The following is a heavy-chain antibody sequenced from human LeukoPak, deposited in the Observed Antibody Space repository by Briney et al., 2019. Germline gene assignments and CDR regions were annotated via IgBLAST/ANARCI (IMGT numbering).Heavy chain of an antibody. Sequence: WASVKVSCKASGYTFTGYYMHWVRQAPGQGLEWMGWINPNSGGTNYAQKFQGRVTMTRDTSISTAYMELSRLRSDDTAVYYCARDASLVDNWFDPWGQGTLVTVSS. J-gene: IGHJ5*02. V-gene: IGHV1-2*02. CDR1: GYTFTGYY. D-gene: IGHD3-16*01. CDR3: ARDASLVDNWFDP. CDR2: INPNSGGT.